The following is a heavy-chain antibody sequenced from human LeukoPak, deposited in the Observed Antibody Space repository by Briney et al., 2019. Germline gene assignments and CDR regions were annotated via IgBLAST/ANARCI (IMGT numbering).Heavy chain of an antibody. CDR3: GKIRLDSATGY. D-gene: IGHD2-15*01. V-gene: IGHV3-23*01. Sequence: GGSLRLSCAASGFSFGAHGMNWVRQAPGKGLEWVSAIGGSGATTYYADSVRGRFTLSRDNFKNTMYLQMNSLRAEDTAVYYCGKIRLDSATGYWGQGTLVTVSS. J-gene: IGHJ4*02. CDR2: IGGSGATT. CDR1: GFSFGAHG.